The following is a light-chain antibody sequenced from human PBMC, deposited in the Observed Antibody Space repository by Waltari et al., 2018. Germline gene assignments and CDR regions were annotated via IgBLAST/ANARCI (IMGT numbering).Light chain of an antibody. CDR3: QAWDSSTVV. V-gene: IGLV3-1*01. CDR1: KVGATY. Sequence: SYELTQPPSVSVSPGQTASITCFGAKVGATYAYWYHQRPGQSPVVVIYQDGKRPSGIPERFSGSNSGNTATLTISGTQAMDEADYYCQAWDSSTVVFGGGTKLTVL. J-gene: IGLJ2*01. CDR2: QDG.